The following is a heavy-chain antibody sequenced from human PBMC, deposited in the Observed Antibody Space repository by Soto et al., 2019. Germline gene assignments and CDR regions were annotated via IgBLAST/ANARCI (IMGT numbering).Heavy chain of an antibody. D-gene: IGHD2-2*01. J-gene: IGHJ5*02. CDR2: IYYTGKT. CDR3: GRDLTSNANCIDP. Sequence: SETLSLTCSVSGDYIHFGGYYWTWIRQRPGKGLEWMGYIYYTGKTYYNPSLESRLTMSVDRSKNQFSLRLTSVTAADTAVYFCGRDLTSNANCIDPWGQGTLVTV. V-gene: IGHV4-30-4*01. CDR1: GDYIHFGGYY.